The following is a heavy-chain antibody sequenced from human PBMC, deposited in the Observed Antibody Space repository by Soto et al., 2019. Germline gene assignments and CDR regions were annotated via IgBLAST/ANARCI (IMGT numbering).Heavy chain of an antibody. V-gene: IGHV4-59*01. CDR2: IYYSGST. J-gene: IGHJ4*02. D-gene: IGHD4-17*01. CDR1: GGSISSYY. Sequence: PSETLSLTCTVSGGSISSYYWSWIRQPPGKGLEWIGYIYYSGSTNYNPSLKSRVTISVDTSKNQFSLKLSSVTAADTAVYYCARNLGDSWYYTHYRGQATLVTVSS. CDR3: ARNLGDSWYYTHY.